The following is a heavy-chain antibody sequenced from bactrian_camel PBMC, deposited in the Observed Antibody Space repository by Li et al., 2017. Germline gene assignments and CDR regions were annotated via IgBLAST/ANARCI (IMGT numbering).Heavy chain of an antibody. Sequence: VQLVESGGGSVQTGETLSLSCAASGLTFNSYDMSWVRQAPGKGLEWVSAIVSGGGSTYYADSVKGRFTIAGDIAEDTVYLQMNSLKPEDTAMYYCYATLEVTYSGPYCEETSDYWGQGTQVTVS. CDR3: YATLEVTYSGPYCEETSDY. D-gene: IGHD1*01. J-gene: IGHJ4*01. CDR1: GLTFNSYD. V-gene: IGHV3S40*01. CDR2: IVSGGGST.